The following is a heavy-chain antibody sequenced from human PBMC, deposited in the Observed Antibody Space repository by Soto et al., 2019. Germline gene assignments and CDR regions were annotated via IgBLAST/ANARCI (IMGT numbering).Heavy chain of an antibody. D-gene: IGHD1-26*01. V-gene: IGHV4-59*01. CDR2: IYYSGST. J-gene: IGHJ4*02. CDR1: GGSISSYY. CDR3: ARVSPKTDPPGYHGKYFDY. Sequence: SETLSLTCTVSGGSISSYYWSWIRQPPGKGLEWIGYIYYSGSTNYNPSLKSRVTISVDTSKNQFSLKLSSVTAADTAVYYCARVSPKTDPPGYHGKYFDYWGQGTLVTVSS.